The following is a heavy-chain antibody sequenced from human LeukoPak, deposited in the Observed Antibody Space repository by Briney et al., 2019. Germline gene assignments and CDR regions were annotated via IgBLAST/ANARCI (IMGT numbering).Heavy chain of an antibody. CDR1: GFTFSSFA. Sequence: PGGSLRLSCAASGFTFSSFAMSWVRQAPGRGLEWVSSIHTSGGNTYYADSVKGRSTISRDDSKNTLYLQMNSLRAEDTAVYYCAKSGSYGDYSLDYWGQGTLVTVSS. CDR2: IHTSGGNT. V-gene: IGHV3-23*01. D-gene: IGHD4-17*01. J-gene: IGHJ4*02. CDR3: AKSGSYGDYSLDY.